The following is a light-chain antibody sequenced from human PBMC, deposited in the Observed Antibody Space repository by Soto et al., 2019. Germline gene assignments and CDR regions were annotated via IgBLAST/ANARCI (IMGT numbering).Light chain of an antibody. Sequence: QSVLSKPASVSGSPGQSITISCTGTSSDVGSYKFVSWYQHHPGKAPKLMIYESSKRPSGVSNRFSGSKSGNTASLTISGLQAEDEADYYCCSYAGRSTPYVFGTGTKGTVL. V-gene: IGLV2-23*01. CDR1: SSDVGSYKF. J-gene: IGLJ1*01. CDR3: CSYAGRSTPYV. CDR2: ESS.